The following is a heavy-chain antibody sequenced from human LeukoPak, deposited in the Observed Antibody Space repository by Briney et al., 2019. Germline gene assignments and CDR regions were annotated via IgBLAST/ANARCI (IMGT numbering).Heavy chain of an antibody. Sequence: GGSLRLSCAASGFTFSSYAMHWVRQAPGKGLEWVAVISYDGSNKYYADSVKGRFTISRDNSKNTLYLQMNSLRAEDTAVYYCARGEFAWIQGSYGMNVWGQGTTVTVSS. CDR3: ARGEFAWIQGSYGMNV. CDR2: ISYDGSNK. CDR1: GFTFSSYA. V-gene: IGHV3-30-3*01. D-gene: IGHD5-18*01. J-gene: IGHJ6*02.